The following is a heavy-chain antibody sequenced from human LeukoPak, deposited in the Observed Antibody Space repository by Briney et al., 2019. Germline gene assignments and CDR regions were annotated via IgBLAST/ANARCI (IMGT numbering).Heavy chain of an antibody. CDR1: GLSFTSFA. V-gene: IGHV3-23*01. Sequence: PGGSLRLSCAASGLSFTSFAMSWVRQAPARGPEWVSSLRGDGETFYADSVRGRFTLSRDDSRNTVYLQLNNLRVEDTAIYYCAGASGVSSAVAAGGGQEPQVTVSP. CDR3: AGASGVSSAVAAG. CDR2: LRGDGET. J-gene: IGHJ4*02. D-gene: IGHD1-26*01.